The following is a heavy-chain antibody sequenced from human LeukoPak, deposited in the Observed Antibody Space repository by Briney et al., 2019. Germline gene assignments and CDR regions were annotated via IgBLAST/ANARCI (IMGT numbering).Heavy chain of an antibody. D-gene: IGHD1-1*01. CDR2: IYYSGST. J-gene: IGHJ4*02. CDR3: ARNRQLRTFDY. V-gene: IGHV4-59*01. CDR1: GGSISSYY. Sequence: PSETLSLTCTVSGGSISSYYWSWIRQPPGKGLEWIGYIYYSGSTNYNPSLKSRVTISVDTSKNQFSLKLSSVTAADTAVYYCARNRQLRTFDYWSQGTLVTVSS.